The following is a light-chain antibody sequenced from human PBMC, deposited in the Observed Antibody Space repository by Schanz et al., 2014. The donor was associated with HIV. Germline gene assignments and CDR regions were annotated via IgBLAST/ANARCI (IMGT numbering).Light chain of an antibody. CDR2: QAS. J-gene: IGKJ2*03. Sequence: DVQMTQSPTTLSASVGDRVTITCRASQNIGKWLTWYQQKPGKAPNLLIYQASSLNIGVPSRFSGSGSGTEFTLTISSLQPDDFATYYCQQYIRFPYGFGQGTKLEIK. CDR3: QQYIRFPYG. CDR1: QNIGKW. V-gene: IGKV1-5*03.